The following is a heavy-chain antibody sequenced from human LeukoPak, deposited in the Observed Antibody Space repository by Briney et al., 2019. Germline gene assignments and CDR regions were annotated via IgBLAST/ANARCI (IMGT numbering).Heavy chain of an antibody. Sequence: SVKVSCKASGGTFSSYAISWVRQAPGQGLEWMGRIIPILGIANYAQRFQGRVTITADKSTSTAYMELSSLRSEDTAVYYCASVLSGIAVAGSFDPWGQGTLVTVSS. CDR3: ASVLSGIAVAGSFDP. V-gene: IGHV1-69*04. CDR1: GGTFSSYA. J-gene: IGHJ5*02. D-gene: IGHD6-19*01. CDR2: IIPILGIA.